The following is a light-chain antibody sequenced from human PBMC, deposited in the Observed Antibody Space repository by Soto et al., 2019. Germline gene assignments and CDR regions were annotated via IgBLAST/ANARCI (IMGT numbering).Light chain of an antibody. J-gene: IGKJ4*01. CDR1: QTINNY. V-gene: IGKV3-11*01. CDR3: QQRSDWPPRLT. CDR2: DAS. Sequence: EIVLTQSPATLSLSPGERATLSCRASQTINNYLAWYQQKPGQAPRPLVYDASYRAIGIPARFSGSGSGTDFTLTISSLEPEDSAVYYCQQRSDWPPRLTFGGGTKVEIK.